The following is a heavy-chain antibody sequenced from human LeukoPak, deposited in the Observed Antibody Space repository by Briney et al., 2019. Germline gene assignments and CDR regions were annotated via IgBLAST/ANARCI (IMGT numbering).Heavy chain of an antibody. CDR1: GFTFSTYW. Sequence: PGGSLRLSCAASGFTFSTYWMNWVRQAPGMGLGCVASINQDGSEKYYVDSVKGRFTFSRDNAKKSVYLQMNSLRAEDTAVYYCARGRGAYWGQGTLVTVSS. J-gene: IGHJ4*02. D-gene: IGHD4/OR15-4a*01. CDR2: INQDGSEK. V-gene: IGHV3-7*01. CDR3: ARGRGAY.